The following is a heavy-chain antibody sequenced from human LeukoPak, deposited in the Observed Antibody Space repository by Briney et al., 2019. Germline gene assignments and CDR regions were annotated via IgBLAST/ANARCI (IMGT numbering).Heavy chain of an antibody. CDR2: IYSGGST. D-gene: IGHD2-21*02. Sequence: GGSLRLSCAASGFTVSSNYMSWVRQAPGKGLEWVSVIYSGGSTYYADSVKGRFTISRDNSKNTLYLQMNSLRAEDTAVYYCARVGCGLGGCDCYSLDYWGQGTLVTVSS. V-gene: IGHV3-66*01. CDR1: GFTVSSNY. CDR3: ARVGCGLGGCDCYSLDY. J-gene: IGHJ4*02.